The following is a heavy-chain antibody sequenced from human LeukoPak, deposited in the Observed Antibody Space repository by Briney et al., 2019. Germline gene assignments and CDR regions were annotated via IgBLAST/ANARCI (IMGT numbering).Heavy chain of an antibody. J-gene: IGHJ4*02. CDR2: ISSSSSYI. CDR3: ARDRGYSYGPFDY. CDR1: GFTFSTYS. V-gene: IGHV3-21*01. D-gene: IGHD5-18*01. Sequence: GGSLRLSCAASGFTFSTYSMNWVRQAPGKGLKWVSSISSSSSYIYYADSVKGRFTISRDNAKNSLYLQMSGLRAEDTAVYYCARDRGYSYGPFDYWGQGTLVTVSP.